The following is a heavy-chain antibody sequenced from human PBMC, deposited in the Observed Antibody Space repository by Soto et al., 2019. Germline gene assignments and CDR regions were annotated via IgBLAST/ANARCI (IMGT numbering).Heavy chain of an antibody. Sequence: ASVKVSCKASGYNFSDYYIHWVRQAPGQGLEWLGWVSPKSGGTNYAQKFKGRVTMTRDTSSNTVYMDLSGLKSDDTAVFYCAREIYGGGTLTCFDPWGQGTLVTVSS. CDR3: AREIYGGGTLTCFDP. CDR1: GYNFSDYY. CDR2: VSPKSGGT. J-gene: IGHJ5*02. D-gene: IGHD2-21*01. V-gene: IGHV1-2*02.